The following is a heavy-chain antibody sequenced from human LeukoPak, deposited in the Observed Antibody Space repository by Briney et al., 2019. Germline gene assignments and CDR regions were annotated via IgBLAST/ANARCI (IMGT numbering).Heavy chain of an antibody. J-gene: IGHJ3*02. Sequence: SETLSLTCTVSGYSISSGYYWGWIRQPPGKGLEWIGYVYYSGSTNYNPSLKSRVTISVDTPKNQFSPKLSSVTAADTAIYYCARRRKVGAGDAFDIWGQGTMVTVSS. V-gene: IGHV4-38-2*02. D-gene: IGHD3-10*01. CDR1: GYSISSGYY. CDR2: VYYSGST. CDR3: ARRRKVGAGDAFDI.